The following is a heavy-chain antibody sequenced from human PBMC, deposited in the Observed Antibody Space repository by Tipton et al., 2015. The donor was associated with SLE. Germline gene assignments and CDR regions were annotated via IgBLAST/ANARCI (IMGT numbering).Heavy chain of an antibody. J-gene: IGHJ5*02. V-gene: IGHV4-38-2*02. CDR3: ARDPAAGGDWFDP. CDR2: IYHSGST. Sequence: TLSLTCAVSGYSISSGYYWGWIRQPPGKGLEWIGSIYHSGSTYYNPSLKSRVTMSVDTSKNQFSLKLSSVTAADTAVYYCARDPAAGGDWFDPWGQGTLVTVSS. D-gene: IGHD6-13*01. CDR1: GYSISSGYY.